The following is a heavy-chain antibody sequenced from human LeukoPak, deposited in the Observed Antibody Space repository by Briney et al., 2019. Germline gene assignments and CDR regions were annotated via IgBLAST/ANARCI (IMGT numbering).Heavy chain of an antibody. Sequence: PGGSLRLSCAASGFTVSSNYMSWVRQAPGKGLEWGSVIYSGGSTYYADSVKGRFTISRDNSKNTLYLQMNSLRAEDTAVYYCARVGYCSSTSCYAVAFDIWGQGTMVTVSS. D-gene: IGHD2-2*01. J-gene: IGHJ3*02. V-gene: IGHV3-53*01. CDR2: IYSGGST. CDR1: GFTVSSNY. CDR3: ARVGYCSSTSCYAVAFDI.